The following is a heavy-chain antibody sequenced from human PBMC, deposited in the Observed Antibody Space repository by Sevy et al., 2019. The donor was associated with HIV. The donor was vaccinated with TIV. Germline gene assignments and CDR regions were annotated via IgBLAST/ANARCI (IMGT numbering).Heavy chain of an antibody. CDR1: GGSITSLY. J-gene: IGHJ4*02. CDR2: IYYNGHI. V-gene: IGHV4-59*08. Sequence: SETLSLTCTVSGGSITSLYWNWIRQPPGKGLEWIANIYYNGHINYNPSLESRVPLSLDTSKNQFSLRLSSVTAADTAMYYCAGENAWGRGYSWGQGTLVTVSS. D-gene: IGHD1-26*01. CDR3: AGENAWGRGYS.